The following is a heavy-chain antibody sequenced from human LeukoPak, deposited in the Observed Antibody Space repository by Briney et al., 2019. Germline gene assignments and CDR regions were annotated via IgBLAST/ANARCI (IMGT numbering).Heavy chain of an antibody. J-gene: IGHJ4*02. D-gene: IGHD6-25*01. V-gene: IGHV3-53*01. CDR1: GFTVSTSY. Sequence: GGSLRLSCADSGFTVSTSYMNWVRQAPGKGLEWVSVIYGGGSTYYADSVRGRFTISRDNSKNTLYLQMNSLRAEDTAVYFCARGYSSGWPDFWGQGTLVTVSS. CDR2: IYGGGST. CDR3: ARGYSSGWPDF.